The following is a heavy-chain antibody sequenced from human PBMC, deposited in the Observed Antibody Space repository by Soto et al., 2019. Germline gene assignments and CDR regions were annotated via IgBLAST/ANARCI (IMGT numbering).Heavy chain of an antibody. CDR2: IIPIFGTA. CDR3: AIGADYVWGGAFDF. J-gene: IGHJ3*01. CDR1: GGTFSSYA. Sequence: SVKVSCKASGGTFSSYAISWVRQAPGQGLEWMGGIIPIFGTANYAQKFQGRVTITADESTSTAYMELSSLRSEDTAVYYCAIGADYVWGGAFDFWGQGTMVTVSS. V-gene: IGHV1-69*13. D-gene: IGHD3-16*01.